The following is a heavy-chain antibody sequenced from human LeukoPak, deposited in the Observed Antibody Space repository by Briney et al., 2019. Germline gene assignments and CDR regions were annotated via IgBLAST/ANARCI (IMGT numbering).Heavy chain of an antibody. V-gene: IGHV1-46*01. Sequence: ASVKVSCKASGYTFTSYYMHWVRQAPGQGLEWMGIINPSGGSTSYAQKFQGRVTITRDMSTNTVYMELSSLRSEDTAVYYCARGTVTTSHAFDIWGQGTMVTVSS. D-gene: IGHD4-17*01. CDR2: INPSGGST. CDR3: ARGTVTTSHAFDI. CDR1: GYTFTSYY. J-gene: IGHJ3*02.